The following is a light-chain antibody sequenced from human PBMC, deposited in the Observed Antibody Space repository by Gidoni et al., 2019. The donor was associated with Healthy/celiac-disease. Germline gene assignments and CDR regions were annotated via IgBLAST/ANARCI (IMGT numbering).Light chain of an antibody. Sequence: DIQMSQSPSTLSASVGARVTITCRARQSISSYLNWYQPKPGKAPKHLISAASSLQSGVPARFSGSGSGTDFTLTISSRQPEDDAADYYQQRYSTRLLTFGGGTKVEIK. V-gene: IGKV1-39*01. CDR1: QSISSY. CDR2: AAS. J-gene: IGKJ4*01. CDR3: QQRYSTRLLT.